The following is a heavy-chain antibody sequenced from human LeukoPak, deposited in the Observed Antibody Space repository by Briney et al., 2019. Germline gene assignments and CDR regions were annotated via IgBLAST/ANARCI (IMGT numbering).Heavy chain of an antibody. D-gene: IGHD2-2*01. CDR1: GYTFTGYY. Sequence: ASVKVSCKASGYTFTGYYMHWVRQAPGQGLEWMGWINSKSGGTNYAQKFQGRVTMTRDTSISAAYMELSRLRSDDTAVYYCARSGLYAEYHQHWGQGTPVTVSS. CDR2: INSKSGGT. J-gene: IGHJ1*01. CDR3: ARSGLYAEYHQH. V-gene: IGHV1-2*02.